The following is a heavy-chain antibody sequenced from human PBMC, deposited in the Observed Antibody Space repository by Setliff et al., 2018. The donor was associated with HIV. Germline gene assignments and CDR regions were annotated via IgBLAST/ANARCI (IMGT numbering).Heavy chain of an antibody. D-gene: IGHD6-19*01. CDR2: ISYDGSNK. CDR3: AKEHSSGWYYFDY. V-gene: IGHV3-30*04. CDR1: GFTFSSYA. J-gene: IGHJ4*02. Sequence: EGSLRLSCAASGFTFSSYAMHWVRQAPGKGLEWVAVISYDGSNKYYADSVKGRFTISRDNSKNTLYLQMNSLRAEDTAVYYCAKEHSSGWYYFDYWGQGTLVTVSS.